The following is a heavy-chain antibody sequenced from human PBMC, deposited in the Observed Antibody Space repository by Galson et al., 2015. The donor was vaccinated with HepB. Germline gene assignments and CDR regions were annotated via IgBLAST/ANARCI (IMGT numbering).Heavy chain of an antibody. CDR1: GFAFSTYA. J-gene: IGHJ4*02. D-gene: IGHD1-14*01. CDR2: INNFKDGGGA. CDR3: TTDLRRGSEY. V-gene: IGHV3-23*01. Sequence: LRLSCAASGFAFSTYAMSWVRQAPGEGLEWVSGINNFKDGGGAYHADSAKGRFTVSRDDSRNTLYLQINSLTAEDTAVYYCTTDLRRGSEYWGQGTLVTVSS.